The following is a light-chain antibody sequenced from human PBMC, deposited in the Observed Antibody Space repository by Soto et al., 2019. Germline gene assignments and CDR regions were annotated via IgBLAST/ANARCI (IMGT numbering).Light chain of an antibody. V-gene: IGKV3-11*01. CDR1: QSVSSY. CDR3: QQRSHWPLT. CDR2: DAS. J-gene: IGKJ3*01. Sequence: EIVLTQSPATLSLSPGERATLSCRASQSVSSYLAGFQQKAGQAPRLLIYDASNRATGIPARFSGSGSGTDFTLTISSLEPEDFARYFCQQRSHWPLTFGPGTKVDIK.